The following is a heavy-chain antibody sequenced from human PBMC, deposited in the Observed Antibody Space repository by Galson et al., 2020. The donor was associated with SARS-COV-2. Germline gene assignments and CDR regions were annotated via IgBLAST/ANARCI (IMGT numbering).Heavy chain of an antibody. V-gene: IGHV3-13*01. Sequence: GGSLRLSCAASGFTFSSYDMHWVRQPTGKGLEWVSAIGTAGDTYYPGSVKGRFTISRENAKNSLYLQMNSLRAGDTAVYYCARGYGDYLYYFDYWGQGTLVTVSS. D-gene: IGHD4-17*01. J-gene: IGHJ4*02. CDR2: IGTAGDT. CDR1: GFTFSSYD. CDR3: ARGYGDYLYYFDY.